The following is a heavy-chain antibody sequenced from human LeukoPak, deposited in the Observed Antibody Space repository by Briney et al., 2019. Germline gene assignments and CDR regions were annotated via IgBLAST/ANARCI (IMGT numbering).Heavy chain of an antibody. CDR3: ARVTTGGYYNC. V-gene: IGHV4-61*02. D-gene: IGHD3-22*01. Sequence: SETLSLTCTVSGGSISSGSYYWSWIRQPAGKGLEWIGRIYTSGSTNYNPSLKSRVTISIDTSKNQFSLKLSSVTAADTAVYYCARVTTGGYYNCWGQGTLVTVSS. CDR2: IYTSGST. J-gene: IGHJ4*02. CDR1: GGSISSGSYY.